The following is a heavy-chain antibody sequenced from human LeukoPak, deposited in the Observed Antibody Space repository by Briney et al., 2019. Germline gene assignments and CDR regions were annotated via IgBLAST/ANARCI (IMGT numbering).Heavy chain of an antibody. Sequence: SETLSLTCTVSGGSISSGSYYWSWIRQPAGKGLEWIGRIYTSGSTNYNPSLKSRVTMSVDTSKNQFSLKLSSVTAADTAVYYCARGSSGGIDPWGQGTLVTVSS. CDR3: ARGSSGGIDP. CDR1: GGSISSGSYY. J-gene: IGHJ5*02. D-gene: IGHD3-22*01. CDR2: IYTSGST. V-gene: IGHV4-61*02.